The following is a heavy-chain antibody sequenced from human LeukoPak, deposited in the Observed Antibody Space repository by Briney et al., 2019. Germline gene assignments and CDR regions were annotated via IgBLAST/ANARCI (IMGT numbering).Heavy chain of an antibody. Sequence: ASVKVSCKASGYTFTGYYMHWVRQAPGQGLEWMGWINPNSGGTNYAQKFQGRVTMTRDTSISTAYVELSRLRSDDTAVYYCARDSYSSSWYAHGLSWFDPWGQGTLVTVSS. CDR3: ARDSYSSSWYAHGLSWFDP. D-gene: IGHD6-13*01. CDR2: INPNSGGT. V-gene: IGHV1-2*02. CDR1: GYTFTGYY. J-gene: IGHJ5*02.